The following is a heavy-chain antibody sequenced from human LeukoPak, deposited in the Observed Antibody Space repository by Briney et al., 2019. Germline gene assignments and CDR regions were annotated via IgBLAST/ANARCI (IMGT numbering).Heavy chain of an antibody. Sequence: SQTLSLTCTVSGGSISSGDYYWSWIRQPPGKGLEWIGYIYYSGSTYYNLSLKSRVTISVDTSKNQFSLKLSSVTAADTAVYYCARGLPHSSGYYAYYYYGMDVWGQGTTVTVSS. J-gene: IGHJ6*02. CDR3: ARGLPHSSGYYAYYYYGMDV. CDR1: GGSISSGDYY. D-gene: IGHD3-22*01. V-gene: IGHV4-30-4*01. CDR2: IYYSGST.